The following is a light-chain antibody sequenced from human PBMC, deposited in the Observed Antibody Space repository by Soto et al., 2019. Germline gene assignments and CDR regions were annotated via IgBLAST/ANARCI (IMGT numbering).Light chain of an antibody. V-gene: IGKV2-28*01. J-gene: IGKJ4*01. CDR2: LGS. Sequence: DIVMTQSPLSLPVTPGEPASISCSPVQSLRLIQGSNGLDWYLQKPGQSPQLLIYLGSNRASGVPDRFSGSGSGTDFTLKISRVEAEDVGVYYCMQALQTPLTFGGGTKVEIK. CDR1: QSLRLIQGSNG. CDR3: MQALQTPLT.